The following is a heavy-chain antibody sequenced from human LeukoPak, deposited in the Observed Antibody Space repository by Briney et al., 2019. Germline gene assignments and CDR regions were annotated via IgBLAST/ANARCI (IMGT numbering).Heavy chain of an antibody. V-gene: IGHV5-51*01. CDR3: AINYDYVWGSQPAFDY. CDR1: GYSFTSYW. D-gene: IGHD3-16*01. J-gene: IGHJ4*02. CDR2: IYPGDSDT. Sequence: GESLKISCKGSGYSFTSYWIGWVRQMPGKGLEWMGIIYPGDSDTRYSPSFQGQVTISADKSISTAYLQWSSLKASDTAMYYCAINYDYVWGSQPAFDYWGQGTLVTVSS.